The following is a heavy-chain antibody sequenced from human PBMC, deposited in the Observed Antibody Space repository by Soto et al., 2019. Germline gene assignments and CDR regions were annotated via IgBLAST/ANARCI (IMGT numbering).Heavy chain of an antibody. J-gene: IGHJ5*02. D-gene: IGHD2-2*01. Sequence: SETLSLTCTVSGGSITSDYWTWIRQPPGKGLEWIGYIYHSGSTYYNPSLKSRVTISVDRSKNQFSLKLSSVTAADTAVYYCARVPDRWDQATLVTVSS. CDR1: GGSITSDY. V-gene: IGHV4-59*12. CDR3: ARVPDR. CDR2: IYHSGST.